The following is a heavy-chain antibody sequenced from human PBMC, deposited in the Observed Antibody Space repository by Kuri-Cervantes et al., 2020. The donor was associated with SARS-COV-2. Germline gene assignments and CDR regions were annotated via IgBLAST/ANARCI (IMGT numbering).Heavy chain of an antibody. Sequence: SETLSLTCTVSGGSISSGGYYWSWIRQHPGKGLEWIGSIYYSGSTYYNPSLKSRVTISVDTSKNQFSLKLSSVTAADTAVYYCAKASIVGATYFDYWGQGTLVTVSS. D-gene: IGHD1-26*01. J-gene: IGHJ4*02. CDR3: AKASIVGATYFDY. CDR2: IYYSGST. V-gene: IGHV4-39*01. CDR1: GGSISSGGYY.